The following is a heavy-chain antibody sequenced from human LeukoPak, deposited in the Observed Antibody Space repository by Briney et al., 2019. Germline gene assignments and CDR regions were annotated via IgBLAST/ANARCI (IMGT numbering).Heavy chain of an antibody. CDR1: GYTLTSYA. J-gene: IGHJ4*02. D-gene: IGHD3-22*01. Sequence: ASVKVSCKASGYTLTSYAMNWVRQAPGQGLEWMGWINTNTGNPTYAQGFTGRFVFSLDTSVSTAYLQISSLKAEDTAVYYCARDQASGGGYYFDYWGQGTLVTVSS. CDR3: ARDQASGGGYYFDY. V-gene: IGHV7-4-1*02. CDR2: INTNTGNP.